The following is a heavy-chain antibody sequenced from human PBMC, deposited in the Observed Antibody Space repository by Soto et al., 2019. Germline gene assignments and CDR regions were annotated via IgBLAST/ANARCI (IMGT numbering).Heavy chain of an antibody. J-gene: IGHJ5*02. CDR1: GFTFSNYA. CDR2: ISGSGGNT. CDR3: AKDWVGTSNNWFDP. Sequence: GGSLRLSCVASGFTFSNYAMSWVRQAPGKGLEWVSAISGSGGNTYYADSVKGRFTISRDNSKNTLYLQMNSLRAEDTAIFYCAKDWVGTSNNWFDPLGQGTLVTVSS. V-gene: IGHV3-23*01. D-gene: IGHD1-1*01.